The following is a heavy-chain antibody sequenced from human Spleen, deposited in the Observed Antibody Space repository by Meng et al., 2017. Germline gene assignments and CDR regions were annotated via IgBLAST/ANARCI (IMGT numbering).Heavy chain of an antibody. J-gene: IGHJ4*02. V-gene: IGHV1-18*01. Sequence: QEQLLQSGPEVKKPCASVKVSCKASGYTFTTNGMSWVRQAPGQGLEWMGWVSNYKGNTKYAQKFQGRVTMTTERSTSTVYMELRNLRSDDTAFYYCARDRQYSLVSWGQGTLVTVSS. CDR3: ARDRQYSLVS. CDR2: VSNYKGNT. D-gene: IGHD6-6*01. CDR1: GYTFTTNG.